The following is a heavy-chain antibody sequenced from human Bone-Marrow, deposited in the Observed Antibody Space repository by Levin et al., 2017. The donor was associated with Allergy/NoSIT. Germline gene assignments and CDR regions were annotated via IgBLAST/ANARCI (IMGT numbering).Heavy chain of an antibody. CDR1: GGSISSSNW. J-gene: IGHJ6*03. CDR2: ISQSGST. Sequence: SETLSLTCAVSGGSISSSNWWSWVRQPPGKELQWIGEISQSGSTNYNPSLKSRVSISIDKSNNQFSLKLSSVTAADTAGDYCARDGSFNYCMDVWGKGTTVTVSS. D-gene: IGHD1-26*01. V-gene: IGHV4-4*02. CDR3: ARDGSFNYCMDV.